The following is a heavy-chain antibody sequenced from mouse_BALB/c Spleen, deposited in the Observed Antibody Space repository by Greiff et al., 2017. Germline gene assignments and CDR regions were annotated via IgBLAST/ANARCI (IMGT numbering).Heavy chain of an antibody. D-gene: IGHD2-4*01. Sequence: EVMLVESGGGLVKPGGSLKLSCAASGFTFSSYAMSWVRQSPEKRLEWVAEISSGGSYTYYPDTVTGRFTISRDKAKNTLYLEMSSLRSEDTAMYYCARESDYGVGGPYWYFDVWGAGTTVTVSS. V-gene: IGHV5-9-4*01. CDR2: ISSGGSYT. J-gene: IGHJ1*01. CDR3: ARESDYGVGGPYWYFDV. CDR1: GFTFSSYA.